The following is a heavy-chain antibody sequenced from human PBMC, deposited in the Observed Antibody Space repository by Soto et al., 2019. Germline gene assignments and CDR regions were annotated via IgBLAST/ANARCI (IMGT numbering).Heavy chain of an antibody. CDR3: ARDVVVAATPSYWFDP. V-gene: IGHV4-39*02. CDR2: IYYSGST. CDR1: GGSISSSSYY. J-gene: IGHJ5*02. D-gene: IGHD2-15*01. Sequence: SETLSLTCTVSGGSISSSSYYWGWIRQPPGKGLGWIGSIYYSGSTYYNPSLKSRVTISVDTSKNQFSLKLSSVTAADTAVYYCARDVVVAATPSYWFDPWGQGTLVTVSS.